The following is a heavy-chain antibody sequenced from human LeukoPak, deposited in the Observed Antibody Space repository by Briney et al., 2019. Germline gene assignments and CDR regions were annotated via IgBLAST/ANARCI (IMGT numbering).Heavy chain of an antibody. CDR2: INPSGGST. CDR1: GYTFTSYG. CDR3: ARVKEGY. Sequence: TSVKVSCKASGYTFTSYGISWVRQAPGQGLEWMGIINPSGGSTSYAQKLQGRVTMTRDMSTSTVYMELSSLRSEDTAVYYCARVKEGYWGQGTLVTVSS. V-gene: IGHV1-46*01. J-gene: IGHJ4*02.